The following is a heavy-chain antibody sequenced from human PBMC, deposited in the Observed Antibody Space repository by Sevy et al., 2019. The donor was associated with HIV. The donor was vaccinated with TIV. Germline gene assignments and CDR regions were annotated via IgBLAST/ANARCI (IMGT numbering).Heavy chain of an antibody. D-gene: IGHD3-3*01. CDR2: ISSDGGGT. J-gene: IGHJ6*02. V-gene: IGHV3-64D*06. CDR3: VKDPDYDFWRGDYGMDV. Sequence: GGSLRLSCSASGFTFRNYAMNWVRQAPGKGLKYVSAISSDGGGTYYADSVKGRFTISRDNSKNILYLQMRSLRVEDTAVYYCVKDPDYDFWRGDYGMDVWGQGTTVTVSS. CDR1: GFTFRNYA.